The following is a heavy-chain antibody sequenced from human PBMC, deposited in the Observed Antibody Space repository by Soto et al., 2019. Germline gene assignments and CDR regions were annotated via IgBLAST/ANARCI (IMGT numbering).Heavy chain of an antibody. CDR3: GRCSSTSCHLGADY. V-gene: IGHV3-30-3*01. CDR2: ISHDGSNK. J-gene: IGHJ4*02. Sequence: ESGGGVVQPGRSLRLSCAASGFTFSNYAMHWVHQAPGKGLEWVALISHDGSNKYYADSVKGRFTISRDNSKNTLYLQMNSLRTEDTSVYYCGRCSSTSCHLGADYWGQGTLVTVSS. CDR1: GFTFSNYA. D-gene: IGHD2-2*01.